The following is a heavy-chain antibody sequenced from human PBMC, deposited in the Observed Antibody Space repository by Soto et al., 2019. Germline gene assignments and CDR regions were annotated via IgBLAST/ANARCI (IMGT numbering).Heavy chain of an antibody. V-gene: IGHV1-2*04. CDR1: GYTFTGYY. CDR2: INPNSGGT. CDR3: AREVVVVAATQGYFDY. J-gene: IGHJ4*02. Sequence: ASVKVSCKASGYTFTGYYMHWVRQAPGQGLEWMGWINPNSGGTNYVQKFQGWVTMTRDTSISTAYMELRSLRSDDTAVYYCAREVVVVAATQGYFDYWGQGTLVTVSS. D-gene: IGHD2-15*01.